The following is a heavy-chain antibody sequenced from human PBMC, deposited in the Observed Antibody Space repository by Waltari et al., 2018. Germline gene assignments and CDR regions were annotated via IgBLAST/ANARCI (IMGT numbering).Heavy chain of an antibody. CDR3: ARRDRRDGYNPGDY. CDR1: GGTFSSYT. J-gene: IGHJ4*02. CDR2: TIPYLGKA. Sequence: QVQLVQSGAEVKKPGSSVKVSCKASGGTFSSYTISWVRQAPGQGLEWMGRTIPYLGKANYEQKFQGRVTSTADKSTSTAYMELSSLRSEDTAVYYCARRDRRDGYNPGDYWGQGTLVTVSS. V-gene: IGHV1-69*02. D-gene: IGHD5-12*01.